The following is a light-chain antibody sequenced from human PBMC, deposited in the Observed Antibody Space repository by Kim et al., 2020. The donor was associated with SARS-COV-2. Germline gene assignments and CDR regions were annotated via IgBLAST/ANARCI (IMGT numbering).Light chain of an antibody. J-gene: IGLJ3*02. CDR1: SPNIGNNY. Sequence: GQMGTISCSGRSPNIGNNYVYWYRQPPGTAPNLLSYRNNQRPSGIPDRFSGSKSGTSASLAISGLRSEDEADYYCAAWDDSLSGWVFGGGTQLTVL. CDR2: RNN. CDR3: AAWDDSLSGWV. V-gene: IGLV1-47*01.